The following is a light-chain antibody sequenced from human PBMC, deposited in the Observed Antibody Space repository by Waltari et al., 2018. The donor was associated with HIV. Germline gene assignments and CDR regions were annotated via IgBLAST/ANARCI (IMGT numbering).Light chain of an antibody. CDR2: DAS. J-gene: IGKJ4*01. CDR3: QQYGSSPLT. CDR1: QSISNNY. V-gene: IGKV3D-20*01. Sequence: EIVLQQSPATLSLSPGERATLSCGASQSISNNYLAWYQRKPGQAPRFLMYDASKRATGIPDRVRGSGSGTDFTLTISRLEPEDFAVYYCQQYGSSPLTFGGGTKVEIK.